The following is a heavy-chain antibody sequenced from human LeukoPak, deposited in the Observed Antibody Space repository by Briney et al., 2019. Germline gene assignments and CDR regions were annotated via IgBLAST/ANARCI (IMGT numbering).Heavy chain of an antibody. D-gene: IGHD3-10*01. V-gene: IGHV5-51*01. Sequence: GESLKISCKGSGYSFTSYWIGWVRQMPGKGLEWMGIIYPGDSDTRYSPSFQGQVTISADKSISTAYLQWSSLKASDTAMYYCARQSITMVRGVPNIDHWGQGTLVTVSS. CDR3: ARQSITMVRGVPNIDH. CDR1: GYSFTSYW. J-gene: IGHJ4*02. CDR2: IYPGDSDT.